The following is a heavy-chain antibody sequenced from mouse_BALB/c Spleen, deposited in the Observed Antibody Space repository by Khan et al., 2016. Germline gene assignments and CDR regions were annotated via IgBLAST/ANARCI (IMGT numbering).Heavy chain of an antibody. D-gene: IGHD1-1*01. V-gene: IGHV5-6-3*01. J-gene: IGHJ4*01. CDR2: INSNGGST. Sequence: VVLVVSGGGLVQPGGSLKLSCAASGFTFSSYGMSWVRQTPDKRLELVATINSNGGSTYYPDSVKGRFTISRDNAKNTLYLQMSSLKSEDTAMYYCARDYYGSSYAMDYWRQGTSVTVSS. CDR1: GFTFSSYG. CDR3: ARDYYGSSYAMDY.